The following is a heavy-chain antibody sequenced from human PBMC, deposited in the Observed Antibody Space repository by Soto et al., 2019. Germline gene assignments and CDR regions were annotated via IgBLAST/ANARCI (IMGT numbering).Heavy chain of an antibody. CDR2: ISAYNGNT. V-gene: IGHV1-18*01. CDR1: GYTFTSYG. Sequence: ASVKVSCKASGYTFTSYGISWVRQAPGQGLEWMGWISAYNGNTNYAQKLQGRVTMTTDTSTSTAYMELRSLRSDDTAVYYCARDLAMNSRIWDYYYYGMDVWGQGTTVTV. D-gene: IGHD6-13*01. CDR3: ARDLAMNSRIWDYYYYGMDV. J-gene: IGHJ6*02.